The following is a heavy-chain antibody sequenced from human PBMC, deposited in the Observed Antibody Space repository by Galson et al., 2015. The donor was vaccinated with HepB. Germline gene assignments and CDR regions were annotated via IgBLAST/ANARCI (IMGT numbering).Heavy chain of an antibody. CDR3: ARGLWRGATHFDY. CDR1: GYTFTSYG. Sequence: SVKVSCKASGYTFTSYGISWVRQAPGRGLEWMGWISAYNGNTNYAQKLQGRVTMTPDTFTSTAYMELRSLISDDTAVYYCARGLWRGATHFDYWGQGTLVTVSS. J-gene: IGHJ4*02. D-gene: IGHD1-26*01. CDR2: ISAYNGNT. V-gene: IGHV1-18*01.